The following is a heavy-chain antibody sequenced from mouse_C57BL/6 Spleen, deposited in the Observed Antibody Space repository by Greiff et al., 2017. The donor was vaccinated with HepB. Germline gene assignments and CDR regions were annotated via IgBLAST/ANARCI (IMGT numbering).Heavy chain of an antibody. Sequence: EVKVEESGPGLVKPSQSLSLTCSVTGYSITSGYYWNWIRQFPGNKLEWMGYISYDGSNNYNPSLKNRISITRDTSKNQFFLKLNSVTTEDTATYYCARDRGTGPYYFDYWGQGTTLTVSS. CDR1: GYSITSGYY. D-gene: IGHD4-1*01. J-gene: IGHJ2*01. CDR2: ISYDGSN. V-gene: IGHV3-6*01. CDR3: ARDRGTGPYYFDY.